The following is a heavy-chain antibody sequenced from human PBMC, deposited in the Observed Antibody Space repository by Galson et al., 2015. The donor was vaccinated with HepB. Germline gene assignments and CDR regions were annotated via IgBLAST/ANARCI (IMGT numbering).Heavy chain of an antibody. D-gene: IGHD2-15*01. CDR3: ARHSQDAHMHAPALDDAFDI. J-gene: IGHJ3*02. CDR2: IDPTDSYT. V-gene: IGHV5-10-1*01. Sequence: QSGAEVKKPGESLKISCKGSGYNLTMHWITWVRQMPGKGLEWMGKIDPTDSYTNYSPSFQGHVTFSIDNSVGTAYLQWRSLRASDTAMYYCARHSQDAHMHAPALDDAFDIWGQGTMVTVSS. CDR1: GYNLTMHW.